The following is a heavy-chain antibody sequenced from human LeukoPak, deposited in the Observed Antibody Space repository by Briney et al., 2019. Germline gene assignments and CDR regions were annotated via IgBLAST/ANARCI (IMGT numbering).Heavy chain of an antibody. J-gene: IGHJ6*03. CDR3: AKGGGYEAQYYYYYLDV. Sequence: GGSLRLSCAVSGFTFSSYAMHWVRQAPGKGLEWVALISYDGSNKYYADSVKGRFTISRDNSKNTLYLQMNSLRAEDTAVYYCAKGGGYEAQYYYYYLDVWGKGTTVTISS. CDR1: GFTFSSYA. D-gene: IGHD5-12*01. CDR2: ISYDGSNK. V-gene: IGHV3-30*18.